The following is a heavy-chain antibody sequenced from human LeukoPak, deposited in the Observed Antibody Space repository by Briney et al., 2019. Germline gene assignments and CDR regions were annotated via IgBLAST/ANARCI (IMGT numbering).Heavy chain of an antibody. J-gene: IGHJ3*02. D-gene: IGHD3-10*01. CDR1: GGTVSSYA. CDR3: ARGAPLKRIIMVRGDANVFDI. V-gene: IGHV1-69*13. Sequence: SVKASGKASGGTVSSYATSWVRQAPGQGLEWMRGIIPILGTANYAQKFQGRVTITADESTSTAYMELSCLRSEDTAVYYCARGAPLKRIIMVRGDANVFDIWGQGTMVTVSS. CDR2: IIPILGTA.